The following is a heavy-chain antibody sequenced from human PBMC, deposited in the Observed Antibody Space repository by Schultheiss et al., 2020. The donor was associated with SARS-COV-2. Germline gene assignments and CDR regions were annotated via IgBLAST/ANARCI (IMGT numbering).Heavy chain of an antibody. CDR3: ARDRASYDFWSGYYTAADAFDI. D-gene: IGHD3-3*01. J-gene: IGHJ3*02. V-gene: IGHV4-61*02. CDR2: IYTSGST. CDR1: GGSISSSSYY. Sequence: SETLSLTCTVSGGSISSSSYYWSWIRQPAGKGLEWIGRIYTSGSTNYNPSLKSRVTMSVDTSKNQFSLKLSSVTAADTAVYYCARDRASYDFWSGYYTAADAFDIWGQGTTVTVSS.